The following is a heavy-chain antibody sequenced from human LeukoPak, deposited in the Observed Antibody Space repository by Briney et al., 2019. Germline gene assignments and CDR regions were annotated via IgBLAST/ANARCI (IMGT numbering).Heavy chain of an antibody. CDR2: IHRRGST. D-gene: IGHD3-10*01. CDR1: GFSITSGNF. CDR3: ARLSFDEDYHYYYGMDV. Sequence: PSETLSLTCSVSGFSITSGNFWGWIRQSPGKGLEWIASIHRRGSTNYNPSLKSRVSMSVDTSKNQFSLKLSSVTAADTAVYYCARLSFDEDYHYYYGMDVWGQGTTVTVSS. J-gene: IGHJ6*02. V-gene: IGHV4-38-2*01.